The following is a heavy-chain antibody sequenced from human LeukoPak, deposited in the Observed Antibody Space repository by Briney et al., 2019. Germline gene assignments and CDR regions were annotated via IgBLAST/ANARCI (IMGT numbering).Heavy chain of an antibody. CDR2: INAGNGNT. J-gene: IGHJ4*02. Sequence: ASVKVSCKASGYTFTNYAIHWVRQAPGQRLEWMGWINAGNGNTKYSQKFQGRVTISRDTSASTAYMELSSLRSEDTAVYYCARVLWFGELFPFDYWGQGTLVTVSS. CDR1: GYTFTNYA. CDR3: ARVLWFGELFPFDY. V-gene: IGHV1-3*01. D-gene: IGHD3-10*01.